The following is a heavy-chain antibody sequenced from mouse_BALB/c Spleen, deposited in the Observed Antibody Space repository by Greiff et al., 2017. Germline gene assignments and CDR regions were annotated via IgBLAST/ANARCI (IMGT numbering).Heavy chain of an antibody. J-gene: IGHJ3*01. CDR2: INPSTGYT. Sequence: VQLQQSGAELAKPGASVKMSCKASGYTFTSYWMHWVNQRPGQGLEWIGYINPSTGYTEYNQKFKDKATLTADKSSSTAYMQLSSLTSEDSAVYYCARSGNWFAYWGQGTLVTVSA. D-gene: IGHD2-1*01. CDR1: GYTFTSYW. V-gene: IGHV1-7*01. CDR3: ARSGNWFAY.